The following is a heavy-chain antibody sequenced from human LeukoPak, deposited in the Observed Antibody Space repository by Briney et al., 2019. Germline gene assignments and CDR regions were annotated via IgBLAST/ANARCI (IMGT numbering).Heavy chain of an antibody. CDR3: ARGDCSGGSCYEGRYYFDY. CDR1: GGSISTYY. V-gene: IGHV4-59*01. J-gene: IGHJ4*02. Sequence: SETLSLTCTVSGGSISTYYWSWIRQPPGTGLEWICYVYYTGSTDYNPSLKSRVAISVDTSKNQFSLKLNSVTAADTAMYYCARGDCSGGSCYEGRYYFDYWGQGTLVTVSS. CDR2: VYYTGST. D-gene: IGHD2-15*01.